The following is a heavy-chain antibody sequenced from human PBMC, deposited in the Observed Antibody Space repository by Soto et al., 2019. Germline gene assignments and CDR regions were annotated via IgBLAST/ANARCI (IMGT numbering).Heavy chain of an antibody. J-gene: IGHJ6*02. V-gene: IGHV1-18*01. CDR1: GYIFVNYG. CDR3: VMVDNYVTPTPQDV. D-gene: IGHD3-16*01. Sequence: QVQLVQSGDEVKKPGASVKVYCKASGYIFVNYGIAWVRQAPGQGLEWMGWISPYTGNTHSATQVQGRLTMTTDTSTSTAYMYLGSLTSDDTAVYYCVMVDNYVTPTPQDVWGQGTTVTVSS. CDR2: ISPYTGNT.